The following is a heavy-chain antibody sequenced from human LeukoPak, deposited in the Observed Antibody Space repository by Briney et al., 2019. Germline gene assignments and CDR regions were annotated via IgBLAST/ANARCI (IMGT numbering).Heavy chain of an antibody. CDR2: VNPNSGGT. CDR1: GYTLTGYY. J-gene: IGHJ4*02. Sequence: ASVKVSCKASGYTLTGYYFPWVGQAPGQRVVGMGWVNPNSGGTNYAQKFQGRVTMTRDTSISTAYMELSRLRSDDTAVFYCATSRGYCSSASCTPFDYWGQGTLVTVSS. CDR3: ATSRGYCSSASCTPFDY. V-gene: IGHV1-2*02. D-gene: IGHD2-2*01.